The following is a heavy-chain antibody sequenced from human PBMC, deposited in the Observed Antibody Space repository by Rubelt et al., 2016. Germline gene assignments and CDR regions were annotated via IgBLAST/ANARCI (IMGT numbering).Heavy chain of an antibody. Sequence: QVQLQQWGAGLLKPSETLSLTCAVYGGSFSGYYWSWIRQPPGKGLEWIGEINHSGSTNSNPSLKSRVTISVDTSKNQFSLKLSSVTAADTAVYYCARRRRYSGSSYWYFDLWGRGTLVTVSS. CDR1: GGSFSGYY. D-gene: IGHD1-26*01. J-gene: IGHJ2*01. CDR2: INHSGST. CDR3: ARRRRYSGSSYWYFDL. V-gene: IGHV4-34*01.